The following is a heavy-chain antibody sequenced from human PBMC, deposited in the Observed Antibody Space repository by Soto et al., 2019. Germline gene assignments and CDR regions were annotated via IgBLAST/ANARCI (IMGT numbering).Heavy chain of an antibody. Sequence: EVQLVESGGGLVQPGRSLRLSCAASGFTFDDYAMHWVRQAPGKGLEWVSGISWNSGSIGYADSVKGRFTISRDNDKNPLDLQRNSLRAEDRALYYCAKGGGQNYYYYGMDVWAQGTTVTVPS. CDR2: ISWNSGSI. CDR3: AKGGGQNYYYYGMDV. CDR1: GFTFDDYA. D-gene: IGHD2-15*01. V-gene: IGHV3-9*01. J-gene: IGHJ6*02.